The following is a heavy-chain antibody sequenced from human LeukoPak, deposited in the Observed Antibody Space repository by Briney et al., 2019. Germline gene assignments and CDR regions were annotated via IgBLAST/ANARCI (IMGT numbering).Heavy chain of an antibody. J-gene: IGHJ5*02. Sequence: GGSLRLSCSAYGFTFSGYAMGWVRQAPGKGQEWVSAFSGSGGSSSYAYSVRGRFTISRDNSKVKLDLQMKSLRDTDTAVYYCAKDGLANWFDLWGQGTLVNVFS. D-gene: IGHD6-19*01. V-gene: IGHV3-23*01. CDR3: AKDGLANWFDL. CDR1: GFTFSGYA. CDR2: FSGSGGSS.